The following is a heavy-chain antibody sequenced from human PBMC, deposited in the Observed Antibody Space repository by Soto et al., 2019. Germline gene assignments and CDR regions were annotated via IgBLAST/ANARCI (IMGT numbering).Heavy chain of an antibody. CDR3: TRPSSPNGSGSYYKGYYYYDGMDV. V-gene: IGHV3-73*02. D-gene: IGHD3-10*01. CDR1: GFTFSGSA. CDR2: IRSKANSYAT. J-gene: IGHJ6*02. Sequence: EVQLVESGGGLVQPGGSLKLSCAASGFTFSGSAMHWVRQASGKGLEWVGRIRSKANSYATAYAASVKGRFTISRDDSKNTAYLQMNSLKTEDTAVYYCTRPSSPNGSGSYYKGYYYYDGMDVWGQGTTVTVSS.